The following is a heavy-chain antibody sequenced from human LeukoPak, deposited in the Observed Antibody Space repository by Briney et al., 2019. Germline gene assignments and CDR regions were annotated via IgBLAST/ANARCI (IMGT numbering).Heavy chain of an antibody. CDR1: GFTISNYA. CDR3: ARGRGSYYSDY. D-gene: IGHD1-26*01. J-gene: IGHJ4*02. Sequence: GGSLRLSCGVSGFTISNYAMTWVRQAPGKGLEWVSITFSGGSTNYADSVKGRFTISRDNSKNTVYLQMNNLRAEDTAVYYCARGRGSYYSDYWGQGTLVTVSS. CDR2: TFSGGST. V-gene: IGHV3-23*01.